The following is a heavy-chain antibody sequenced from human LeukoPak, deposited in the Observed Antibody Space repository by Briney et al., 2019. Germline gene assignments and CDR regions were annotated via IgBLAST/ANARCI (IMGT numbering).Heavy chain of an antibody. Sequence: GESLRLSCAASGFTFSSYAMSWVRQAPGKGLEWVSAISGSGGSTYYADSVKGRFTISRDNSKNTLYLQMNSLRAEDTAVYYCAKDPYSSSWYNWFDPWGQGTLVTVSS. D-gene: IGHD6-13*01. V-gene: IGHV3-23*01. J-gene: IGHJ5*02. CDR3: AKDPYSSSWYNWFDP. CDR2: ISGSGGST. CDR1: GFTFSSYA.